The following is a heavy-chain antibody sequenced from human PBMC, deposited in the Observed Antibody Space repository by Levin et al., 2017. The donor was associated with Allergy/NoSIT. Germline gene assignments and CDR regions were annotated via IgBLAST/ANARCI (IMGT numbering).Heavy chain of an antibody. D-gene: IGHD6-19*01. J-gene: IGHJ5*02. CDR1: GCSISSSSYY. CDR2: IYYSWST. CDR3: ARHIGSSGCCTGFRS. Sequence: SQTLSLTCTVSGCSISSSSYYWGWIRQPPGKGLEWIGSIYYSWSTYYNPSLKSRVTISVDPSKNQFSLKLSSVTAADTAVYYCARHIGSSGCCTGFRSWGQGTLVTVSS. V-gene: IGHV4-39*01.